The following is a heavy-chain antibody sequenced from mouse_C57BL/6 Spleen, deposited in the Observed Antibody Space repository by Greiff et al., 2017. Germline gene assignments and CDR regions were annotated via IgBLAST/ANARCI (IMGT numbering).Heavy chain of an antibody. D-gene: IGHD1-1*01. V-gene: IGHV2-2*01. CDR3: ARNYYGRLAGFDY. CDR2: IWRGGST. Sequence: QVQLKESGPGLVQPSPSLSITCTASGFSLTSYGVHWVRQSPGKGLEWLGVIWRGGSTDYNAAFISRLSISKDNSKCQVFYKIHSLQADDTAVYYCARNYYGRLAGFDYWGQGTTLTVSS. J-gene: IGHJ2*01. CDR1: GFSLTSYG.